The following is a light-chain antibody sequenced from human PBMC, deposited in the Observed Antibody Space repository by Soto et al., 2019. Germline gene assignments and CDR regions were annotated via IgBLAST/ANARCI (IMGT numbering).Light chain of an antibody. CDR3: MQPLQSWT. Sequence: DIVMTXXXLXXXVXXXEPXSXXXRSSQSLLHSNGYNYLDWYLQKPGQSPQLLIYLGSNRASGVPDRFSGSGSGTDFTLKISRVEAEDVGVYYCMQPLQSWTFGQGTKVDIK. CDR2: LGS. J-gene: IGKJ1*01. CDR1: QSLLHSNGYNY. V-gene: IGKV2-28*01.